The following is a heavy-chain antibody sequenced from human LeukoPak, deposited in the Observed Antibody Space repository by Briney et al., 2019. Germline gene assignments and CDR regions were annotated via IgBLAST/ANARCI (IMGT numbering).Heavy chain of an antibody. D-gene: IGHD4-23*01. CDR1: GFTVTSNY. CDR3: ARDSLSSGGKNLFAFDL. J-gene: IGHJ3*01. CDR2: IYSGGRT. Sequence: GGSLRLSCVASGFTVTSNYMTWVRQAPGKGLEWVSIIYSGGRTYYADSVKGRFTVSRDNSKNILYLQMNSLRADDTALYYCARDSLSSGGKNLFAFDLWGQGTVVTVSS. V-gene: IGHV3-53*01.